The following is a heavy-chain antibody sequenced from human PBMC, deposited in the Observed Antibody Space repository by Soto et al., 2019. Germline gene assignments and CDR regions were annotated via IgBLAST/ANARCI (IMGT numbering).Heavy chain of an antibody. CDR3: YGSGSYYISYYYGMDV. CDR2: ISGSGGST. Sequence: GGSLRLSCAASGFTFSSYAMSWVRQAPGKGLEWVSAISGSGGSTYYADSVKSRFTISRDNSKNTLYLQMNSLRAEDTAVYYCYGSGSYYISYYYGMDVWGQGTTGIVS. CDR1: GFTFSSYA. J-gene: IGHJ6*02. D-gene: IGHD3-10*01. V-gene: IGHV3-23*01.